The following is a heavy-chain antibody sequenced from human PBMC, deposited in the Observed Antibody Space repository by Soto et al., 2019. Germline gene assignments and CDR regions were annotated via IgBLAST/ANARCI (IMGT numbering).Heavy chain of an antibody. Sequence: EVQLVESGGGLVQPGGSLRLSCAASGFTFSSYSMNWVRQAPGKGLEWVSYISSSSSTIYYADSVKGRFTISRDNAKNSLYLQMNSPREEDTAVYYCARDLGGDIVVVPAATYFDYWGQGSLVTVSS. CDR1: GFTFSSYS. CDR2: ISSSSSTI. V-gene: IGHV3-48*02. J-gene: IGHJ4*02. CDR3: ARDLGGDIVVVPAATYFDY. D-gene: IGHD2-2*01.